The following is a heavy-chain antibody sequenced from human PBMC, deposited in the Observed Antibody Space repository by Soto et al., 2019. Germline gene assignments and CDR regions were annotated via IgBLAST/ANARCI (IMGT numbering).Heavy chain of an antibody. Sequence: SETLSLTFTVSGGSISSSSYYWGWIRQPPGKGLEWIGSIYYSGSTYYNPSLKSRVTISVDTSKNQFSLKLSSVTAADTAVYYCARQAAVNFDYWGQGTLVTVSS. V-gene: IGHV4-39*01. D-gene: IGHD6-13*01. CDR2: IYYSGST. CDR1: GGSISSSSYY. J-gene: IGHJ4*02. CDR3: ARQAAVNFDY.